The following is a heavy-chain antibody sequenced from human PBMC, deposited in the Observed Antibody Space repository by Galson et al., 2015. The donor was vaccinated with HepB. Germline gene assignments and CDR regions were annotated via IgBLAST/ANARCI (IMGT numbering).Heavy chain of an antibody. CDR2: IIPIFGTA. J-gene: IGHJ6*03. CDR3: AREGCSSTSCRYSSSFAYYMDV. CDR1: GGTFSSYA. D-gene: IGHD2-2*01. Sequence: SVKVSCKASGGTFSSYAISWVRQAPGQGLEWMGGIIPIFGTANYAQKFQGRVTITADESTSTAYMELSSLRSEDTAVYCCAREGCSSTSCRYSSSFAYYMDVWGKGTTVTVSS. V-gene: IGHV1-69*13.